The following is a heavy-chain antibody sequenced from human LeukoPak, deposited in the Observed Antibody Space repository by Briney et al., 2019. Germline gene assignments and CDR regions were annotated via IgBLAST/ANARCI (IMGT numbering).Heavy chain of an antibody. J-gene: IGHJ4*02. CDR2: ISGSGCNT. CDR1: GFSFSSYA. V-gene: IGHV3-23*01. CDR3: AKHYGSGTYYNYFTY. D-gene: IGHD3-10*01. Sequence: GGSLRLSCEASGFSFSSYALSWVRQAPGRGLEWVSAISGSGCNTYYADFVKGRFTISRDNSQNTLFLQMSSLRADDTATYYCAKHYGSGTYYNYFTYCGRGTLVSVSS.